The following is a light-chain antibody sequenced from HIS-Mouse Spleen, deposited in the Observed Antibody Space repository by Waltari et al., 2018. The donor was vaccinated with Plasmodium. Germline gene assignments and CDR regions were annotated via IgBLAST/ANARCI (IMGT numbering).Light chain of an antibody. CDR3: YSTDSSGNHRV. J-gene: IGLJ3*02. CDR2: EDS. CDR1: AFPKKY. V-gene: IGLV3-10*01. Sequence: SYELTQPPSVSVSPGQTARIPCSGDAFPKKYAYWYQQKPGQAPGLVIYEDSKRPSGIPERFSGSSSGTMATLTISGAQVEDEADYYCYSTDSSGNHRVFGGGTKLTVL.